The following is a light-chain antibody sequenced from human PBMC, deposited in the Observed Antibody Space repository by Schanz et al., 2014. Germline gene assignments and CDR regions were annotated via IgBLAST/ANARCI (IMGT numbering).Light chain of an antibody. Sequence: QSALTQPRSVSGSPGQSVTISCTGTSSDIGDYNYVSWYQQYPGKAPQLILYDVNSRPSGVPDRFSGSKSGNTASLTISGLQAEDEADYYCCSYAGSYYVFGTGTKVTVL. CDR3: CSYAGSYYV. CDR1: SSDIGDYNY. CDR2: DVN. V-gene: IGLV2-11*01. J-gene: IGLJ1*01.